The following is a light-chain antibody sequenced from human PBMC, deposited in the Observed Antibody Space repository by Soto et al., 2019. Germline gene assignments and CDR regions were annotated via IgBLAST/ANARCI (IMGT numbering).Light chain of an antibody. CDR2: DAS. J-gene: IGKJ1*01. V-gene: IGKV1-5*01. CDR3: QQYNSYSKT. Sequence: DIQMTQSPSTLSASVGDRVTITCRASRSISSWLAWYQQKPGKAPKLLIYDASSLESGVPSRFSGSGSGTEFTLTISSLQPDDFATYYCQQYNSYSKTFGRGTKVDIK. CDR1: RSISSW.